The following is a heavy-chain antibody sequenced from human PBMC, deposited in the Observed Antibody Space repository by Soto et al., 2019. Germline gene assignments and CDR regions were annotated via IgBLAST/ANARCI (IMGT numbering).Heavy chain of an antibody. CDR3: ARDSNFVVYYYYYMDV. V-gene: IGHV3-33*01. Sequence: GGSLRLSCAASVFTFSSYGMHWVRQAPGKGLEWVAVIWYDGSNKYYADSVKGRFTISRDNSKNTLYLQMNSLRAEDTAVYYCARDSNFVVYYYYYMDVWGKGTTVTVSS. D-gene: IGHD3-3*01. CDR2: IWYDGSNK. CDR1: VFTFSSYG. J-gene: IGHJ6*03.